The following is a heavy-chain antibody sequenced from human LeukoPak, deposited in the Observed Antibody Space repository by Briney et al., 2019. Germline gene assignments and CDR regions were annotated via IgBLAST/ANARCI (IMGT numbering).Heavy chain of an antibody. CDR1: ARSIISYH. Sequence: PSQTLSLTCPVYARSIISYHWSWIRQPPGEGLEWIGQIFISGSANYNPSLKSRVTISVDTSNNQFSLKLTSVTAAETAVYYCARDTPWGGPNLPDAFDIWGQGTMVTVSS. V-gene: IGHV4-59*01. CDR2: IFISGSA. CDR3: ARDTPWGGPNLPDAFDI. D-gene: IGHD2-15*01. J-gene: IGHJ3*02.